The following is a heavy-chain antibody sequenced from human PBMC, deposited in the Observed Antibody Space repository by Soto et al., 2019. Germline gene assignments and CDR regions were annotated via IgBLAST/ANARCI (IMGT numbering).Heavy chain of an antibody. V-gene: IGHV3-23*01. Sequence: GGSLRLSCAASGFTFSSYAMSWVRQAPGKGLEWVSAISGSGGSTYYADSVKGRFTISRDNSKNTLYLQMNSLKAEDTAVYYCGAARLDYYYYYYMDVWGKGTTVTVSS. D-gene: IGHD6-6*01. J-gene: IGHJ6*03. CDR2: ISGSGGST. CDR1: GFTFSSYA. CDR3: GAARLDYYYYYYMDV.